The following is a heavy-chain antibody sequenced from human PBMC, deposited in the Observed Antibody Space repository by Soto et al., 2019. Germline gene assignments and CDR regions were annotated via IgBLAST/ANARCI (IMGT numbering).Heavy chain of an antibody. CDR2: IDYSGST. V-gene: IGHV4-59*04. CDR1: GDSMTGYN. D-gene: IGHD6-13*01. CDR3: ASPPSGYSSSWYAFPFFDY. Sequence: EMPSETLSLTCTVSGDSMTGYNWGWFRQSPEQGLEWIGYIDYSGSTYYNPSLKSRVTISVDTSKNQFSLKLSSVTAADTAVYYCASPPSGYSSSWYAFPFFDYWGQGTLVTVSS. J-gene: IGHJ4*02.